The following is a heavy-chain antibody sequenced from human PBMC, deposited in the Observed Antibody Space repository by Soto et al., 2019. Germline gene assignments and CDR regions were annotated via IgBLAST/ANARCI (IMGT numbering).Heavy chain of an antibody. CDR2: MNPNSGNT. CDR3: ARGYEGHYDFWRFDP. CDR1: GYTFTSYD. D-gene: IGHD3-3*01. V-gene: IGHV1-8*01. J-gene: IGHJ5*02. Sequence: QVQLVQSGAEVKKPGASVKVSCKASGYTFTSYDINWVRQATGQGLEWMGWMNPNSGNTGYAQKFQGRVTMXXNXSXXTAYMELSSLRSEDTAMYYCARGYEGHYDFWRFDPWGQGTLVTVSS.